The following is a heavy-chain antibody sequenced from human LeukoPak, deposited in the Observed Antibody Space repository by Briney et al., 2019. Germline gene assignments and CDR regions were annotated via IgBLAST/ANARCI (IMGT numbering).Heavy chain of an antibody. CDR3: AKGPLRRLGAFDI. CDR1: GGSFSGYY. J-gene: IGHJ3*02. CDR2: INHSGST. V-gene: IGHV4-34*01. D-gene: IGHD6-6*01. Sequence: PSETLSLTCAVYGGSFSGYYWSWIRQPPGKGLEWIGEINHSGSTNYNPSLKSRVTISVDTSKNQFSLKLSSVTAAGTAVYYCAKGPLRRLGAFDIWGQGTMVTVSS.